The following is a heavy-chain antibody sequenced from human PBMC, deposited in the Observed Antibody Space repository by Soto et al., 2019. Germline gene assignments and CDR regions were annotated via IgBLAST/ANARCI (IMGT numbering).Heavy chain of an antibody. J-gene: IGHJ4*02. D-gene: IGHD3-9*01. Sequence: PGGSLRLSCAASGFTFSSYAMSWVRQAPGKGLEWVSAISGSGGSTYYADSVKGRFTISRDNSKNTLYLQMNSLRAEDTAVYYCATQLPNFDWLPDLVWGQGTLVTVSS. CDR3: ATQLPNFDWLPDLV. CDR1: GFTFSSYA. V-gene: IGHV3-23*01. CDR2: ISGSGGST.